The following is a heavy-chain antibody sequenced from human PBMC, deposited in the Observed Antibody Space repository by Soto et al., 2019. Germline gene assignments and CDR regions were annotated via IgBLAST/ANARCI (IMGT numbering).Heavy chain of an antibody. CDR1: PFSVTDNNY. CDR3: ARDSRYCTDAGCSIMRDAFDV. Sequence: QAQLQESGPGLVRPSGTLSLTCTVSPFSVTDNNYLNWVRQSPGKALEWIGEIYHSGATYYNPSLSGPVTISMDKSKNQISLMLTSVTAADTAVYYCARDSRYCTDAGCSIMRDAFDVWGQGTLVTVSS. CDR2: IYHSGAT. V-gene: IGHV4-4*02. D-gene: IGHD2-8*01. J-gene: IGHJ3*01.